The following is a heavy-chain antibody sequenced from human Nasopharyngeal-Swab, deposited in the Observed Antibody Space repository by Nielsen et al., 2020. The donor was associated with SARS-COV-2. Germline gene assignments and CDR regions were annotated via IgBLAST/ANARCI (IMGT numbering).Heavy chain of an antibody. J-gene: IGHJ6*02. Sequence: ASVKVSCKASGYTFTSYAMNWVRQAPGQGLGWMGWINTNTGNPTYAQGFTGRFVFSLDTSVSTAYLQISSLKAEDTAVYYCAREAAAGIVYGMDVWGQGTTVTVSS. D-gene: IGHD6-13*01. CDR2: INTNTGNP. CDR1: GYTFTSYA. V-gene: IGHV7-4-1*02. CDR3: AREAAAGIVYGMDV.